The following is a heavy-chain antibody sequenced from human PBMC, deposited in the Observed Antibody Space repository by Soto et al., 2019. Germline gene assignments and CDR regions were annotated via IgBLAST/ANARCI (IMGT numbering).Heavy chain of an antibody. CDR2: IIPILGIA. CDR3: ARAVAVAADFDY. J-gene: IGHJ4*02. V-gene: IGHV1-69*02. Sequence: SVKVSCNASGGTFSSYTISWVRQAPGQGLEWMGRIIPILGIANYAQKFQGRVTITRDTSASTAYMELSSLRSEDTAVYYCARAVAVAADFDYWGQGTLVTVSS. CDR1: GGTFSSYT. D-gene: IGHD6-19*01.